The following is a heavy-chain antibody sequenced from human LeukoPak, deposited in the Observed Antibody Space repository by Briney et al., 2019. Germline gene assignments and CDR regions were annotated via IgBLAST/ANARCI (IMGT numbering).Heavy chain of an antibody. CDR2: IRYDGSNK. D-gene: IGHD3-10*01. J-gene: IGHJ4*02. CDR1: GFTFSSYG. V-gene: IGHV3-30*02. Sequence: GGSLRLSCAASGFTFSSYGMHWVRQAPGKGLEWVAFIRYDGSNKYYADSVKGRFTISRDNSKNTLYLRMNSLRAEDTAAYYCAKDRTYYYGSGSTKKGTYFDYWGQGTLVTVSS. CDR3: AKDRTYYYGSGSTKKGTYFDY.